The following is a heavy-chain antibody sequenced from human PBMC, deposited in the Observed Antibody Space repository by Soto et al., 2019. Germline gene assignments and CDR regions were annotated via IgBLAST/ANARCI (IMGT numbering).Heavy chain of an antibody. CDR1: GGSISSYY. J-gene: IGHJ4*02. CDR3: AREGAVAGYFDY. V-gene: IGHV4-59*01. Sequence: NPSETLSLTCTVSGGSISSYYWSWIRQPPGKGLEWIGYIYYSGSTNYNPSLKSRVTISVDTSKNQFSLKLSSVTAADTAVYYCAREGAVAGYFDYWGQGTLVTVSS. CDR2: IYYSGST. D-gene: IGHD6-19*01.